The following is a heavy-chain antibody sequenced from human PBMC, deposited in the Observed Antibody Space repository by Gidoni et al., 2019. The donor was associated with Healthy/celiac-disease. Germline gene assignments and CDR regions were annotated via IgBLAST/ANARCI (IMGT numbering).Heavy chain of an antibody. CDR3: ARALLWGGYCSSTSCRGGLYYYYGMDV. J-gene: IGHJ6*02. CDR2: ISAYNGNT. V-gene: IGHV1-18*01. D-gene: IGHD2-2*01. Sequence: QGLEWMGWISAYNGNTNYAQKLQGRVTMTTDTSTSTAYMELRSLRSDDTAVYYCARALLWGGYCSSTSCRGGLYYYYGMDVWGQGTTVTVSS.